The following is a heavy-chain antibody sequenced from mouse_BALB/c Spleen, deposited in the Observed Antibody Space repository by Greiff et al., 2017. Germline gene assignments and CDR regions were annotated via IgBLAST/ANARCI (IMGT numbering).Heavy chain of an antibody. D-gene: IGHD2-4*01. J-gene: IGHJ4*01. Sequence: DVMLVESGGGLVKLGGSLKLSCAASGFTFSSYYMSWVRQTPEKRLELVAAINSNGGSTYYPDTVKGRFTISRDNAKNTLYLQMSSLKSEDTALYYCARQVHEYDGAMDYWGQGTSVTVSS. CDR3: ARQVHEYDGAMDY. CDR1: GFTFSSYY. CDR2: INSNGGST. V-gene: IGHV5-6-2*01.